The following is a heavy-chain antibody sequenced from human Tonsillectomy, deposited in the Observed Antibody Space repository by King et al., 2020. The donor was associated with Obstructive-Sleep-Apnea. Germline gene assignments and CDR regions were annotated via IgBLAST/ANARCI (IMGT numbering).Heavy chain of an antibody. V-gene: IGHV3-30*04. CDR3: ARDRVIAVAGTVY. CDR1: GFTFSSYA. Sequence: VQLVESGGGVVQPGRSLRLSCAASGFTFSSYALHWVRQAPGKGLEWVAIISYDGSNKFYADSVKGRFTISRDNSKNMLYLQMNSLRAEDTAVYYCARDRVIAVAGTVYWGQGTLVTVSS. J-gene: IGHJ4*02. CDR2: ISYDGSNK. D-gene: IGHD6-19*01.